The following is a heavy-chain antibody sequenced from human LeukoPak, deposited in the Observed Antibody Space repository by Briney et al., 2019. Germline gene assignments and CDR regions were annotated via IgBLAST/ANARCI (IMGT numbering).Heavy chain of an antibody. CDR1: GGSISSLY. Sequence: PSETLSLTCSVAGGSISSLYWSWIRQPPGKGLEWIGYIYYTGSTNYNPSLKSRVTMFVDMSKNQFSLRLSSVTAADTAVYYCARLTTNDWYFDLWGRGTLVTVSS. CDR2: IYYTGST. V-gene: IGHV4-59*08. D-gene: IGHD2/OR15-2a*01. CDR3: ARLTTNDWYFDL. J-gene: IGHJ2*01.